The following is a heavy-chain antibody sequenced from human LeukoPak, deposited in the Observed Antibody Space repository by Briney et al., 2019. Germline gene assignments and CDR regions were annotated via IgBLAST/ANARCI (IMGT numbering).Heavy chain of an antibody. Sequence: GGSLRLSCAASTFTISGYWMSWVRQAPGKGLEWVANIKEDGSEKYYVDSVEGRFTISRDNAKNSLYLQMNSLGAEDTAVYYCARGPFTVITFGGVRGYWGQGTLVTVSS. V-gene: IGHV3-7*03. CDR2: IKEDGSEK. D-gene: IGHD3-16*01. J-gene: IGHJ4*02. CDR1: TFTISGYW. CDR3: ARGPFTVITFGGVRGY.